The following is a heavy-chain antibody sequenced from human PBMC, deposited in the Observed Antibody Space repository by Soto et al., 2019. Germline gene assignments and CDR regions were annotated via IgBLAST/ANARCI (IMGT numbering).Heavy chain of an antibody. CDR3: ARVLVRSSSWYLGKGYYFDY. D-gene: IGHD6-13*01. V-gene: IGHV1-69*13. CDR2: IIPIFGTA. CDR1: GGTFSSYA. Sequence: ASVKVSCKASGGTFSSYAISWVRQAPGQGLELMGGIIPIFGTANYAQKFQGRVTITADESTSTAYMELSSLRSEDTAVYYCARVLVRSSSWYLGKGYYFDYWGQGTLVTVYS. J-gene: IGHJ4*02.